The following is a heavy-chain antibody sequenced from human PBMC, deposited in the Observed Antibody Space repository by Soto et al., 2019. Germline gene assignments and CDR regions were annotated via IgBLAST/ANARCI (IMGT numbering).Heavy chain of an antibody. CDR2: INSDGSST. J-gene: IGHJ4*02. D-gene: IGHD4-17*01. CDR1: GFTFSSYW. V-gene: IGHV3-74*01. Sequence: PGGSLRLSCAASGFTFSSYWMHWVRQAPGKGLVWVSRINSDGSSTNYADSVKGRFTISRDNAKNTLYLQMNSLRAEDTAVYYCSPYGIDHVFDYWGQGTLVTVSS. CDR3: SPYGIDHVFDY.